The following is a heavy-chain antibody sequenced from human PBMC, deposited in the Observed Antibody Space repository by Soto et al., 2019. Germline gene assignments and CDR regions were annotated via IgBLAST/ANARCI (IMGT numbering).Heavy chain of an antibody. CDR3: ARDTVETGWFDF. Sequence: QVHLVESGGGLVEPGGSLRLSCAASGFSFSDSYMSWIRQAPGKGLEWVSHISRGSSDIKYSDSVEGRFTISRDNAKNSLYLPMNSLRAEDTAVYFWARDTVETGWFDFWGLGILVTVSS. CDR1: GFSFSDSY. CDR2: ISRGSSDI. D-gene: IGHD6-19*01. V-gene: IGHV3-11*06. J-gene: IGHJ4*02.